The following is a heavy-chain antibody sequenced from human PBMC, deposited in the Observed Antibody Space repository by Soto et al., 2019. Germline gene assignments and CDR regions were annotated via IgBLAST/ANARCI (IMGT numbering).Heavy chain of an antibody. CDR3: AKDTGPN. V-gene: IGHV3-9*01. Sequence: GGSLRLSCAASGFTFDNYAMHWVRQAPGKGLEWVSGISWNSNTIAYADSVEGRFTISRDNAKNSLYLQMNSLRAEDTAFYYCAKDTGPNWGQGTLVTVSS. CDR1: GFTFDNYA. J-gene: IGHJ4*02. CDR2: ISWNSNTI.